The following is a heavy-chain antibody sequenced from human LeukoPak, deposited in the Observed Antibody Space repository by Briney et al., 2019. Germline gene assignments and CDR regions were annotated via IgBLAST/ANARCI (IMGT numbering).Heavy chain of an antibody. CDR1: GGSISSSSYY. J-gene: IGHJ4*02. D-gene: IGHD2-15*01. CDR3: ASRHGGDY. Sequence: PSETLSLTCTVSGGSISSSSYYWAWIRQPPGKGLEWIGSIYYSGATYYNPSLKSRVTISVDTSKNQFSLKVSSVTAADTAVYYCASRHGGDYSGQGTLVTVSS. V-gene: IGHV4-39*01. CDR2: IYYSGAT.